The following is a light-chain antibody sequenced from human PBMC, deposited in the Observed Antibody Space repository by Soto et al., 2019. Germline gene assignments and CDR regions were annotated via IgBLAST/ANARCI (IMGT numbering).Light chain of an antibody. CDR1: SSDVDDY. V-gene: IGLV2-11*01. CDR2: DVT. CDR3: CAHVGSSTYV. Sequence: HSALTQPRSVSGSPVHSVTISCTGTSSDVDDYVSWYQQHPGKAPKVIIYDVTKRPSGVPDRFSGSKSDNTASLTVSGLQAEDEADYYCCAHVGSSTYVFGSGTKVTVL. J-gene: IGLJ1*01.